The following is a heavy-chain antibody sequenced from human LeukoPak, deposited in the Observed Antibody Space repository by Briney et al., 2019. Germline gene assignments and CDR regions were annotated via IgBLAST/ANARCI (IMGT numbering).Heavy chain of an antibody. CDR3: ARAGVSLAYCGGDCYYYFDY. CDR1: GYTFTNYD. V-gene: IGHV1-8*03. J-gene: IGHJ4*02. D-gene: IGHD2-21*02. Sequence: ASVKVSCKASGYTFTNYDVNWVRQATGQGLEWMGWMNPKSNNRGYAQKFQGRVTITTDTSISTAYMELSSLRSEDTAVYYCARAGVSLAYCGGDCYYYFDYWGQGTLVTVSS. CDR2: MNPKSNNR.